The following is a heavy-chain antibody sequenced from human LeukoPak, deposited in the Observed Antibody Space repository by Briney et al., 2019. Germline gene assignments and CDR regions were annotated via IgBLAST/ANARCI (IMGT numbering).Heavy chain of an antibody. V-gene: IGHV3-9*01. CDR2: ISWNSGSV. CDR1: GFTFSSYW. D-gene: IGHD1-26*01. Sequence: GGSLRLSCAASGFTFSSYWMHWVRQVPGKGLEWVSGISWNSGSVAYADSVKGRFTISRDNAKKSLYLQMNSLRGEDTAFYYCAKDVPRHNTYYVFDYWGQGTLVTVSS. J-gene: IGHJ4*02. CDR3: AKDVPRHNTYYVFDY.